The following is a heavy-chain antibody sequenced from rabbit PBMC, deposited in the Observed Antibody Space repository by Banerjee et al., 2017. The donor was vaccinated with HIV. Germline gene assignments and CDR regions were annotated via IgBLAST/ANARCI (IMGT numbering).Heavy chain of an antibody. D-gene: IGHD6-1*01. CDR2: IYVGSSGST. CDR3: AREGAGYAAYGYGYAFKL. J-gene: IGHJ4*01. V-gene: IGHV1S45*01. Sequence: QEQLVESGGGLVTLGGSLKLSCKASGIDFSSSYYMCWVRQAPGKGLEWIACIYVGSSGSTYYASWVNGRFTISKTSSTTVTLQMTSLTAADTATYFCAREGAGYAAYGYGYAFKLWGPGTLVTVS. CDR1: GIDFSSSYY.